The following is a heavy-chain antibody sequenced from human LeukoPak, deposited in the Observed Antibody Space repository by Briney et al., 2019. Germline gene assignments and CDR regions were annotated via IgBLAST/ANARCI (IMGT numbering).Heavy chain of an antibody. V-gene: IGHV3-73*01. CDR1: GFIFSGSA. J-gene: IGHJ6*02. CDR2: IRSKTNNYAT. D-gene: IGHD1-1*01. Sequence: GGSLRLSCAASGFIFSGSAVYWVRQASGKGLEWVGRIRSKTNNYATAYAASVKGRFTFSRDDLKNTAYLQMNSLEPDDTAVYYCASAWSDYYGMDVWGQGTTVTVSS. CDR3: ASAWSDYYGMDV.